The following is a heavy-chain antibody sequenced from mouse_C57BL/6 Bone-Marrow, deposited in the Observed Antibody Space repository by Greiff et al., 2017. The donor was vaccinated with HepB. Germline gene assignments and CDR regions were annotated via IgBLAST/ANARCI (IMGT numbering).Heavy chain of an antibody. V-gene: IGHV1-80*01. CDR2: IYPGDGDT. CDR3: ARGDYYGSSDKAWFAY. J-gene: IGHJ3*01. Sequence: VQLQQSGAELVKPGASVKISCKASGYAFSSYWMNWVKQRPGKGLEWIGQIYPGDGDTNYNGKFKGKATRTADKSSSTAYMQLSSLTSEDSAVYFSARGDYYGSSDKAWFAYWGQGTLVTVSA. CDR1: GYAFSSYW. D-gene: IGHD1-1*01.